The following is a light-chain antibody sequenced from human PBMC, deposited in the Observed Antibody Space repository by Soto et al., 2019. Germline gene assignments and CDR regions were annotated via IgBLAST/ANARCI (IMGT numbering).Light chain of an antibody. J-gene: IGKJ3*01. CDR1: QSVTSTY. Sequence: DIVLTQSPGTLSLSPGERATLSCRASQSVTSTYLAWYQQKPGQSPRLLIYGASSRATGIPDRFSGSGSGTDFTLTISRLEPEDFAVYYCQQYGGSPLTFGPGTKVEIK. CDR3: QQYGGSPLT. CDR2: GAS. V-gene: IGKV3-20*01.